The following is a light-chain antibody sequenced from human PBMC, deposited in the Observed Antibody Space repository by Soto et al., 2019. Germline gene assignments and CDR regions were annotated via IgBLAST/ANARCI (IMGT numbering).Light chain of an antibody. J-gene: IGKJ4*01. CDR2: DAS. CDR1: QGVSNL. V-gene: IGKV3-11*01. Sequence: EIVLTQSPDTLSLSPGDRATLSCRASQGVSNLLAWYQQRPGQAPRLLIYDASKRATGVPARFSGSGSGTDFTLTISSLEPEDFAVYYCQQRADWPPALTFGGGTKEDI. CDR3: QQRADWPPALT.